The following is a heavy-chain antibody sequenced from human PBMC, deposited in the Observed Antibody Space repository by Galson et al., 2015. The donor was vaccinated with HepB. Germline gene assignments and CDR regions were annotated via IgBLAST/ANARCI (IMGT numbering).Heavy chain of an antibody. CDR2: IYSGGST. D-gene: IGHD3-3*01. V-gene: IGHV3-53*01. Sequence: SLRLSCAASGFTVSSNHMSWVRQAPGKGLEWVSVIYSGGSTYYADSVKGRFTISRDNSKNTLYLQMNSLRAEDTAVYYCARGAITIFGVVYYGMDVWGQGTTVTVSS. CDR3: ARGAITIFGVVYYGMDV. J-gene: IGHJ6*02. CDR1: GFTVSSNH.